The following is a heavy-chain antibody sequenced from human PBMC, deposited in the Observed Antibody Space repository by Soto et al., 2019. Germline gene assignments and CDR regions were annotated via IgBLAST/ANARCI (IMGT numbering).Heavy chain of an antibody. CDR2: ISPKSGGT. CDR3: ARPPGYISDWYYFDL. J-gene: IGHJ4*02. V-gene: IGHV1-2*02. Sequence: QVPLVQSGAEVKKPGASVKVSCEASGYTFIDYYMHWVRQAPGQGFEWMGRISPKSGGTNYAQKFQGRVTMTWDTSLNPADMELCSLMSEDTAVYYCARPPGYISDWYYFDLWGQGTLVTVSS. CDR1: GYTFIDYY. D-gene: IGHD6-19*01.